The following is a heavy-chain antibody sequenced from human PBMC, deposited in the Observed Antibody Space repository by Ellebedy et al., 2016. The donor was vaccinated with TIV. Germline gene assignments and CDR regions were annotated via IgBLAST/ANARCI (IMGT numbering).Heavy chain of an antibody. V-gene: IGHV1-69*04. J-gene: IGHJ4*02. D-gene: IGHD5-12*01. Sequence: AASVKVSCKASGGTFSSYAISWVRQAPGQGLEWMGRIIPILGITYYAQKFQGRVTITADRSTGTAYMELSSLRSEDTAIYYCATWAAYSGFSGTFQGPFDYWGQGTLVTVSS. CDR3: ATWAAYSGFSGTFQGPFDY. CDR1: GGTFSSYA. CDR2: IIPILGIT.